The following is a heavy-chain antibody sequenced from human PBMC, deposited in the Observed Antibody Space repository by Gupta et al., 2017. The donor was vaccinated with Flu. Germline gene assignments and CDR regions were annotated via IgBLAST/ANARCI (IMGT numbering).Heavy chain of an antibody. Sequence: EVQLVESGGGLVKPGGSLRLSCAASGFTFSSYSMNWVRQAPGKGLEWVSSISSSSSYIYYADSVKGRFTISRDNAKNSLYLQMNSLRAEDTAVYYCAHIVVPANARAFDIWGQGTMVTVSS. J-gene: IGHJ3*02. CDR3: AHIVVPANARAFDI. CDR1: GFTFSSYS. V-gene: IGHV3-21*01. CDR2: ISSSSSYI. D-gene: IGHD2-2*01.